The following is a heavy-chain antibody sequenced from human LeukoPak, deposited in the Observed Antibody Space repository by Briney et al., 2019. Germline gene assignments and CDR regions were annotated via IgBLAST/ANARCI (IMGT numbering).Heavy chain of an antibody. D-gene: IGHD3-9*01. CDR1: GGSISSSSYY. CDR2: IYYSGST. V-gene: IGHV4-39*01. CDR3: ARLIVLRYFDWLLEEYMDV. J-gene: IGHJ6*03. Sequence: PSETLSLTCTVSGGSISSSSYYWGWIRQPPGKGLEWIGSIYYSGSTYYNPSLKSRVTISVDTSENQFSLKLSSVTAADTAVYYCARLIVLRYFDWLLEEYMDVWGKGTTVTVSS.